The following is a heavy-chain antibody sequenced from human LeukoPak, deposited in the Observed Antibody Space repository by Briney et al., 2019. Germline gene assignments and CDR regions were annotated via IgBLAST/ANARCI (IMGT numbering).Heavy chain of an antibody. Sequence: SETLSLTCTVSGGSISSSSYYWGWIRQPPGKGLEWIGSIYYSGSTYYNPSLKSRVTISVDTSKNQFSLKLSSVTAADTAVYHCARGSPVAGSRIGVYFDYWGQGTLVTVSS. CDR1: GGSISSSSYY. CDR3: ARGSPVAGSRIGVYFDY. V-gene: IGHV4-39*07. D-gene: IGHD6-19*01. J-gene: IGHJ4*02. CDR2: IYYSGST.